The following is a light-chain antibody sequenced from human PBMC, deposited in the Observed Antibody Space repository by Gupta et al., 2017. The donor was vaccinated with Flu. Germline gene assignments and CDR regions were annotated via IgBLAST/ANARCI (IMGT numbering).Light chain of an antibody. J-gene: IGKJ4*01. CDR3: QQYADYPLT. CDR2: ATS. V-gene: IGKV1D-16*01. Sequence: STRSPFVSVRVTITYRASQNIGTWLAWYQQRPEKAPKSLISATSTLQSGVPSRFSGSGSGTEFTLTISGLQPEDVATYYCQQYADYPLTFGG. CDR1: QNIGTW.